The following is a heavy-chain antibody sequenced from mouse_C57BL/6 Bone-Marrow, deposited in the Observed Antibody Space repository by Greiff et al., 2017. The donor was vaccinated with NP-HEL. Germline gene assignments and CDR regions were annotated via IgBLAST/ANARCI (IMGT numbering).Heavy chain of an antibody. J-gene: IGHJ2*01. CDR3: ARWLLGSY. D-gene: IGHD2-3*01. CDR1: GYTFTSYG. Sequence: VMLMESGAGLARPGASVKLSCTASGYTFTSYGISWVKQSTGQGLEWIGEIYPRSGNTYYNEKFKGKATLTADKSSSTAYLELRSLTSEDSAVYFCARWLLGSYWGQGTTLTVSS. V-gene: IGHV1-81*01. CDR2: IYPRSGNT.